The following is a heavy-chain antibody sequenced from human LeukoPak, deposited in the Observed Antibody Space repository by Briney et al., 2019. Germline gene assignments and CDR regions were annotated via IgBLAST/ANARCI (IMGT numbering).Heavy chain of an antibody. V-gene: IGHV3-30-3*01. CDR2: ISYDGSNK. CDR1: GFTFSSYA. D-gene: IGHD2-15*01. J-gene: IGHJ6*03. CDR3: AKDGYSSASSFHYYYYMDV. Sequence: TGGSLRLSCAASGFTFSSYAMHWVRQAPGKGLEWVAVISYDGSNKYYADSVKGRFTISRDNSKNTLYLQMNSLRSEDTAVYYCAKDGYSSASSFHYYYYMDVWGKGTTVTVSS.